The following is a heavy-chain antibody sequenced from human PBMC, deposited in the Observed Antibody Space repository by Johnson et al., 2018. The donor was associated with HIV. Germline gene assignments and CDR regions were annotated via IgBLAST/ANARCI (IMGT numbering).Heavy chain of an antibody. CDR3: AREEGTDILTRGDAFEI. V-gene: IGHV3-11*04. CDR1: GFIFSDYY. Sequence: VQLVESGGDLVKPGGSLRLSCAASGFIFSDYYMTWIRQAPGKGLESISYISSSGRTIYYADSVKGRFTMSRDNAKKSLYLQMNSLRAEDTAVYYCAREEGTDILTRGDAFEIWGQGTMVTVSS. CDR2: ISSSGRTI. J-gene: IGHJ3*02. D-gene: IGHD3-9*01.